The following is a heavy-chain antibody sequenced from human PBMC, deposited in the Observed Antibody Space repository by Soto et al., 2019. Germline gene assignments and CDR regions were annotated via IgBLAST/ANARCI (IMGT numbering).Heavy chain of an antibody. J-gene: IGHJ3*02. D-gene: IGHD5-18*01. V-gene: IGHV4-30-4*01. CDR1: GGSISSGDYY. CDR2: IYYSGST. CDR3: AHYSCGRAFDI. Sequence: QVQLQESGPGLVKPSQTLSLTCSVSGGSISSGDYYWSWIRQPPGKGLEWIGYIYYSGSTYYNPSLKSRVTLPVDTSKNQFSLKLSSVTAADTAVYYCAHYSCGRAFDIWGQGTMVTVSS.